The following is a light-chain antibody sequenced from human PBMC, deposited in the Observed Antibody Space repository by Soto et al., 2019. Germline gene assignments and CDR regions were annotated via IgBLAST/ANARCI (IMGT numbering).Light chain of an antibody. J-gene: IGKJ1*01. CDR2: DAA. CDR1: QSVSSY. V-gene: IGKV3-20*01. Sequence: HYPDSLLAFTGERAALSCRTTQSVSSYLAWYQQKPGQAPRLLIYDAASRASGIPARFTGSGSGTDFTLTISRLETEDFAVYYCQQYASSSTSRQGLKVDIK. CDR3: QQYASSST.